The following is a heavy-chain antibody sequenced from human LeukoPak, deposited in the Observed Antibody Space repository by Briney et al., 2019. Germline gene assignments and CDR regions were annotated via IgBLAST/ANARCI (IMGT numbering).Heavy chain of an antibody. D-gene: IGHD5-18*01. CDR2: INRSGGST. CDR3: ASSSGYTYGFDY. V-gene: IGHV1-46*04. CDR1: GYIFTSYY. J-gene: IGHJ4*02. Sequence: GASVKVSCKASGYIFTSYYMHWVRQAPGEGLEWMGIINRSGGSTSYAQKLQGRLTMTRDTSTSTVYMERSSLRSEDTAVYYCASSSGYTYGFDYWGQGTLVTVSS.